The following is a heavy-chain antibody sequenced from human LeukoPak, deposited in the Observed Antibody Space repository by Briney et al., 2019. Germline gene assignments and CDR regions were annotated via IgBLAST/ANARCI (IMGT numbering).Heavy chain of an antibody. Sequence: GGSLRLSCAASGFTFSSYSMNWVRQAPGKGLEWVSSISSSSSYIYYADSVKGRFTISRDNAKNSLYLQMNSLRADDTAVYYCARGSVVVTAAYYYYGMDVWGQGTTVTVSS. CDR2: ISSSSSYI. D-gene: IGHD2-21*02. CDR1: GFTFSSYS. CDR3: ARGSVVVTAAYYYYGMDV. V-gene: IGHV3-21*01. J-gene: IGHJ6*02.